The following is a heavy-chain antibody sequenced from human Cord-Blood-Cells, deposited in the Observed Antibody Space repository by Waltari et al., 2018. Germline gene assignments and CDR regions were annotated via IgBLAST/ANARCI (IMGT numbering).Heavy chain of an antibody. CDR3: ARVTSSSWYYYYYGMDV. Sequence: QVQLQESGPGLVKPSGTLSLTCAVSGGSISSSTWWSWVRQPPGKGLEWIGEIYHSGSTNYNPSLKSRVTISVDKSKNQFSLKLSSVTAADTAVYYCARVTSSSWYYYYYGMDVWGQGTTVTVSS. V-gene: IGHV4-4*02. CDR1: GGSISSSTW. J-gene: IGHJ6*02. D-gene: IGHD6-13*01. CDR2: IYHSGST.